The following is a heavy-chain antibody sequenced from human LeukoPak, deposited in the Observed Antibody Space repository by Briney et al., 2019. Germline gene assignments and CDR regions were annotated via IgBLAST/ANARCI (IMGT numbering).Heavy chain of an antibody. D-gene: IGHD3-16*01. CDR2: ISYDGSNK. J-gene: IGHJ4*02. CDR3: AKAAEDDYVWGSFSDY. V-gene: IGHV3-30*18. Sequence: GSLRLSCAASGFTFSSYGMHWVRQAPGKGLEWVAVISYDGSNKYYADSVKGRFTISRDNSKNTLYLQMNSLRAEDTAVYYCAKAAEDDYVWGSFSDYWGQGTLVTVSS. CDR1: GFTFSSYG.